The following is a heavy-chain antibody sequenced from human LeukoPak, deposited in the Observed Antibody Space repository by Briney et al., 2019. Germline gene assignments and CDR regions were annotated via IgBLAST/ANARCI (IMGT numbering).Heavy chain of an antibody. J-gene: IGHJ5*02. D-gene: IGHD1-26*01. Sequence: GGSLRLSCAASGFTFSSYSMNWVRQAPGKGLEWVSYISSSSSTIYYADSVRGRFTISRDNAKNSLCLRMNSLRAEDTAMYYCAREGSAFDPWGQGTLVTVSS. CDR3: AREGSAFDP. CDR1: GFTFSSYS. CDR2: ISSSSSTI. V-gene: IGHV3-48*01.